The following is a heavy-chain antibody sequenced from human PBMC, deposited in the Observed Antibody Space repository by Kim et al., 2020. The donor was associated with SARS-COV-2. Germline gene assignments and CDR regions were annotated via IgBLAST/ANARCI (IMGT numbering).Heavy chain of an antibody. CDR2: IKGDESET. Sequence: GGSLRLSCAASGFTFSTYWMSWVRQAPGKGLEWVATIKGDESETYYVDSVKGRFTISRDNAKNSLYLQMNSLRVEDTAVYYCARGVALGYWGQGTLVTVSS. CDR3: ARGVALGY. J-gene: IGHJ4*02. V-gene: IGHV3-7*01. D-gene: IGHD3-16*01. CDR1: GFTFSTYW.